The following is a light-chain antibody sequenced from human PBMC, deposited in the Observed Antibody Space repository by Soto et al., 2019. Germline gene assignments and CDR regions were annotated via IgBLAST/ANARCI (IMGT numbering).Light chain of an antibody. Sequence: QSALTQPASVSGSPGQSITISCTGTSSDIGGYNYVSWYQQHPGKAPKLMIYGVSNRPSGVSGRFFGSKSGNTASLTISGLEPEDEADYYCNAYRSCIMPVVFGGGTKLTVL. CDR3: NAYRSCIMPVV. CDR2: GVS. J-gene: IGLJ2*01. CDR1: SSDIGGYNY. V-gene: IGLV2-14*01.